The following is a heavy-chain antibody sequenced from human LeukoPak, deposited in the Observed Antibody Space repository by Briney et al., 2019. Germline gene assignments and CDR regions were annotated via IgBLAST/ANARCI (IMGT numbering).Heavy chain of an antibody. J-gene: IGHJ3*02. CDR2: IYSGGST. CDR1: GFTVSTNY. D-gene: IGHD3-10*01. Sequence: GGSLRLSCAASGFTVSTNYMNWVRQAPGKGLEWVSVIYSGGSTNYADSVKGRFTISRDNSKNTLYLQMNSLRVEDTAVYYCARDEGYGSGSFDIWGQGTMVTVSS. CDR3: ARDEGYGSGSFDI. V-gene: IGHV3-53*01.